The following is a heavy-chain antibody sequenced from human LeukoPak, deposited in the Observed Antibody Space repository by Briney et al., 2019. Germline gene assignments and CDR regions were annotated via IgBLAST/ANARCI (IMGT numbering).Heavy chain of an antibody. CDR2: INSDGSST. CDR1: GFTFSSYW. J-gene: IGHJ4*02. D-gene: IGHD7-27*01. CDR3: ARSMGIREDFDY. Sequence: GGSLRLSCAASGFTFSSYWMHWVRQAPGKGLVWVSRINSDGSSTSYADSVKGRFTISRDNAKNTLYLQMNSLRAEDTAVYYCARSMGIREDFDYWGQGTLVTVSS. V-gene: IGHV3-74*01.